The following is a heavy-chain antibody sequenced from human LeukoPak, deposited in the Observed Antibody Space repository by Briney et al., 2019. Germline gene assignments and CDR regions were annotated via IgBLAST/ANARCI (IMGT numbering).Heavy chain of an antibody. V-gene: IGHV1-18*01. CDR1: GYTFTSYG. D-gene: IGHD3-10*01. CDR2: ISAYNGNT. Sequence: EASVKVSCKASGYTFTSYGISWVRQAPGQGLEWMGWISAYNGNTNYAQKLQGRVTMTTDTSTSTAYMELRSLRSEDTAVYYCARDGSGSYSMETDYYYYMDVWGKGTTVTISS. J-gene: IGHJ6*03. CDR3: ARDGSGSYSMETDYYYYMDV.